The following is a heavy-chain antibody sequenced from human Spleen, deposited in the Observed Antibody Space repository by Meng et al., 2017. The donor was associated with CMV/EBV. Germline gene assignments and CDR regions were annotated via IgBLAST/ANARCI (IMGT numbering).Heavy chain of an antibody. V-gene: IGHV1-69*05. Sequence: KACGGPLSSYSISWGRQAPGQGLEWMGGIIPIFGTANYAQKFQGRVTITTDESTSTAYMELSSLRSEDTAVYYCARGRGFLEWYFDYWGQGTLVTVSS. CDR2: IIPIFGTA. J-gene: IGHJ4*02. CDR3: ARGRGFLEWYFDY. CDR1: GGPLSSYS. D-gene: IGHD3-3*01.